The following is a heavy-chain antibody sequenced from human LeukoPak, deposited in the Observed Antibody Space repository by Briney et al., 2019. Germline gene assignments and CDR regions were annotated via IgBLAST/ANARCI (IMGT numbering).Heavy chain of an antibody. CDR3: AKVSVQPGYSSGWSINWFDP. J-gene: IGHJ5*02. CDR2: ISGSGGST. D-gene: IGHD6-19*01. Sequence: GGSLRLSCAASGFTFSSYAMSWVRQAPGKGLEWVSAISGSGGSTYYADSVKGRFTISRDNSKNTLYLQMNSLRAEDTAVYYCAKVSVQPGYSSGWSINWFDPWGQGTPVTVSS. CDR1: GFTFSSYA. V-gene: IGHV3-23*01.